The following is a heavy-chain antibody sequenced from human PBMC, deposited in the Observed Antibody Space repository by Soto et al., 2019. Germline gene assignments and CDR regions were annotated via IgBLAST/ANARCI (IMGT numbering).Heavy chain of an antibody. CDR3: ARGQNYYDSSGYYGNAFDI. Sequence: PSETLSLTCTVSGGSISSGGYYWSWIRQHPGKGLEWIGYIYYSGSTYYNPSLKSRVTISVDTSKNQFSLKLSSVTAADTAVYYCARGQNYYDSSGYYGNAFDIWGQGTMVTVSS. J-gene: IGHJ3*02. CDR1: GGSISSGGYY. CDR2: IYYSGST. V-gene: IGHV4-31*03. D-gene: IGHD3-22*01.